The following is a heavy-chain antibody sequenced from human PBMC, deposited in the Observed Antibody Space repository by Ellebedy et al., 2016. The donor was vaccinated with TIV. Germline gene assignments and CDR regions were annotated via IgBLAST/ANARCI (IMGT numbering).Heavy chain of an antibody. CDR1: GGSIMSSSYH. V-gene: IGHV4-39*07. J-gene: IGHJ4*02. CDR3: ASMTYGSGTYFFDY. D-gene: IGHD3-10*01. Sequence: MPGGSLRLSCTVSGGSIMSSSYHWGWIRQPPGKGLEWVGSIYYTGSTYYNLSLKSRLTISVDTSKNQFSLKLNSVTAADTAVYYCASMTYGSGTYFFDYWGQGTLVTVSS. CDR2: IYYTGST.